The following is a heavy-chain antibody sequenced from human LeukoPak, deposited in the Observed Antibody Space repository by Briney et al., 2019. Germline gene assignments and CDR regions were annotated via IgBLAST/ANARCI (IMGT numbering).Heavy chain of an antibody. V-gene: IGHV4-59*08. CDR3: ARRRGGYGYPWFDP. CDR1: GGSISSYY. J-gene: IGHJ5*02. D-gene: IGHD5-18*01. CDR2: IYYSGST. Sequence: PSETLSLTCTVSGGSISSYYWSWIRQPPGKGLEWIGYIYYSGSTNYNPSLKSRVTISVDTSKNQFSLKLSSVTAADTAVYYCARRRGGYGYPWFDPWGQGTLVTVSS.